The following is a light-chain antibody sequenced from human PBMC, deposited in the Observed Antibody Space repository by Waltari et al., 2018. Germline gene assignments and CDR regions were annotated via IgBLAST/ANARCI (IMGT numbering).Light chain of an antibody. V-gene: IGLV4-69*01. CDR3: QTWGAGFRV. CDR2: INTEGRH. J-gene: IGLJ3*02. Sequence: QVVLTQSPSASASLGASVNLTCTLSSGHSDYAIAWHQQQPQRGPRYLLNINTEGRHIKGDGIPDRFSGSSSGAERYLTISSLQSEDEADYYCQTWGAGFRVFGGGTKLTVL. CDR1: SGHSDYA.